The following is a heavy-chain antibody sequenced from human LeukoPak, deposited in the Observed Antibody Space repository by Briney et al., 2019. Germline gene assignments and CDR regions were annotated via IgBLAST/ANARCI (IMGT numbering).Heavy chain of an antibody. V-gene: IGHV3-33*01. Sequence: GGSLRLSCAVSGFPFSSYGMHWVRQAPGKGLEWLTIIWNDGSKKYYADSVKGRFTISRDNSKSTLFLQMDSLRVEDTAVYFCARAGGRTVLDAFDIWGQGTMVIVSS. J-gene: IGHJ3*02. CDR3: ARAGGRTVLDAFDI. D-gene: IGHD4-17*01. CDR2: IWNDGSKK. CDR1: GFPFSSYG.